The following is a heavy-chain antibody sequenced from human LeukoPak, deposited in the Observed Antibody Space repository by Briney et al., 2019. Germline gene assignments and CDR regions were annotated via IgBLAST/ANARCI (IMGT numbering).Heavy chain of an antibody. V-gene: IGHV3-21*01. CDR3: ARHLLVLGLREEGNWFDP. Sequence: GGSLRLSCADSGFLFSDFIDHTMVWVRQAPGKGLEWVSYISSSSTSISYADSVRGRFSISRDNAQRSLYLHMNSLKDEDTAVYYCARHLLVLGLREEGNWFDPWGQGTLVTVSS. CDR2: ISSSSTSI. J-gene: IGHJ5*02. CDR1: GFLFSDFIDHT. D-gene: IGHD5-12*01.